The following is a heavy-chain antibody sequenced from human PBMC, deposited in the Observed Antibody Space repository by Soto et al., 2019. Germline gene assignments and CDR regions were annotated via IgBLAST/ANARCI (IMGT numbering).Heavy chain of an antibody. Sequence: TLSLTCTVSGGSISSYYWSWIRQPPGKGLEWIGYIYYSGSTNYNPSLKSRVTISVDTSKNQFSLKLSSVTAADTAVYYCARQRATIVPHDAFDIWGQGTMVTVSS. V-gene: IGHV4-59*01. CDR3: ARQRATIVPHDAFDI. CDR1: GGSISSYY. D-gene: IGHD5-12*01. CDR2: IYYSGST. J-gene: IGHJ3*02.